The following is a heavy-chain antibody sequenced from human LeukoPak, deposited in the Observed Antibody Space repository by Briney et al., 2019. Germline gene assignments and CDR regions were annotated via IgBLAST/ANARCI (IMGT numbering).Heavy chain of an antibody. V-gene: IGHV4-34*01. CDR1: GGSFSGYY. CDR3: ATSRDGYNHFDY. Sequence: SETLSLTCAVYGGSFSGYYWSWIRQPPGKGLEWIGEINHSGSTNYNPSLKSRVTMSVDTSKNQFSLKLSSVTAADTAVYYCATSRDGYNHFDYWGQGILVTVSS. J-gene: IGHJ4*02. D-gene: IGHD5-24*01. CDR2: INHSGST.